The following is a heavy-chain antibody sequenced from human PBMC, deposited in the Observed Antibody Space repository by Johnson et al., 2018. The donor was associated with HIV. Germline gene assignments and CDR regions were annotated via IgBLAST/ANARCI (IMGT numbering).Heavy chain of an antibody. CDR3: TRTDDTYHYETGGYIDAFHI. CDR1: GFSFSDSA. J-gene: IGHJ3*02. Sequence: EVQLVESGGGLVQPGGSLKLSCAASGFSFSDSALHWVRQASGKGLEWVGRIRSEPNNFATAYAASVKARFTISRDDSKNTAFLQMNSLPTEDTAVYYCTRTDDTYHYETGGYIDAFHIWGHGTMVTVSS. D-gene: IGHD3-22*01. V-gene: IGHV3-73*02. CDR2: IRSEPNNFAT.